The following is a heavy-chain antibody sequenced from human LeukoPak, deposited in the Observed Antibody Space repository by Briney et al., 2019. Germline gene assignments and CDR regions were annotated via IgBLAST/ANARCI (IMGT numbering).Heavy chain of an antibody. CDR3: SKVVVNSVSYDWFDP. J-gene: IGHJ5*02. CDR1: GFTLSIYA. D-gene: IGHD1-26*01. Sequence: GGSLRLSCAASGFTLSIYAMSWVRQAPGKGLEWVSAISGSGGTTFYPDSVKGRFTISRDNSKNTLYLQMNSLTAEDTAIYFCSKVVVNSVSYDWFDPWGQGTLVTVSS. CDR2: ISGSGGTT. V-gene: IGHV3-23*01.